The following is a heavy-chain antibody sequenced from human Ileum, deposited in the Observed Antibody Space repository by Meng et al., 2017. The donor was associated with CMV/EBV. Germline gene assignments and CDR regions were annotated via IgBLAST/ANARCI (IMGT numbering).Heavy chain of an antibody. CDR3: ARDRMVGTTLYGMDV. CDR1: GFIFSSYW. J-gene: IGHJ6*02. Sequence: GESLKISCTASGFIFSSYWMSWVRQAPGKGLEWVANIKQDGSENYYVDSVKGRFTISRDNAKNSLYLQMNSLRAEDTAVYYCARDRMVGTTLYGMDVWGQGTTVTVSS. D-gene: IGHD1-26*01. CDR2: IKQDGSEN. V-gene: IGHV3-7*01.